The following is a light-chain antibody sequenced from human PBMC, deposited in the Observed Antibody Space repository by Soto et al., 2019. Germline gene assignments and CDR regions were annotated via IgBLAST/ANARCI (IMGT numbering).Light chain of an antibody. CDR3: SSYTTTNTYV. J-gene: IGLJ1*01. CDR2: EVS. Sequence: QSVLTQPASVSGSPGQSITISCTGTSSDVGGYNYVSWSQQHPGKAPKLMIYEVSNRPSGVSNRFSGSKSGNTASLTISGLQAEDEADYYCSSYTTTNTYVFGPGTKVTVL. V-gene: IGLV2-14*01. CDR1: SSDVGGYNY.